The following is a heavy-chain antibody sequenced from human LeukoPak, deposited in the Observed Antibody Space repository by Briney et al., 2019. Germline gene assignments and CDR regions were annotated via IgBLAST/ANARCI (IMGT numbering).Heavy chain of an antibody. Sequence: ASVKVSCKASGGTFISYAIGWVRQAPGQGLEWMGGIIPIFGTANYAQKFQGRVTITADESTSTAYMELSSLRSEDTAVYYCARERGDFYFDYWGQGTLVTVSS. D-gene: IGHD4-17*01. CDR1: GGTFISYA. V-gene: IGHV1-69*13. CDR3: ARERGDFYFDY. J-gene: IGHJ4*02. CDR2: IIPIFGTA.